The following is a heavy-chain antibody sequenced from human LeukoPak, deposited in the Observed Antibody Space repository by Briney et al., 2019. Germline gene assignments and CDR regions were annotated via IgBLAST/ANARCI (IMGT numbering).Heavy chain of an antibody. J-gene: IGHJ4*02. V-gene: IGHV3-30*19. CDR3: ARGSHQDYFGSMTYLFDY. CDR1: GFTFSSYG. Sequence: PGRSLRLSCAASGFTFSSYGMHWVRQAPGKGLEWVTLISHDGRNKNYADSVKGRFTISRDNSKRTLYLEVNSLRADDTAVYYCARGSHQDYFGSMTYLFDYWGQGTLVTVSS. CDR2: ISHDGRNK. D-gene: IGHD3-10*01.